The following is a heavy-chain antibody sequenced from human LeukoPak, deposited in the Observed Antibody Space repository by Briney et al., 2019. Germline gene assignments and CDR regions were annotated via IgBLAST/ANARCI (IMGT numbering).Heavy chain of an antibody. Sequence: PGRSLRLSCAASGFTFDDYAMHWVRQAPGKGLEWVSGISWNSGSIGYADSVKGRFTISRDIAKNSLYLQMNSLRAEDTALYYCAANSGSYRSLVGTHSDYWGQGTLATVSS. D-gene: IGHD1-26*01. CDR2: ISWNSGSI. CDR1: GFTFDDYA. CDR3: AANSGSYRSLVGTHSDY. V-gene: IGHV3-9*01. J-gene: IGHJ4*02.